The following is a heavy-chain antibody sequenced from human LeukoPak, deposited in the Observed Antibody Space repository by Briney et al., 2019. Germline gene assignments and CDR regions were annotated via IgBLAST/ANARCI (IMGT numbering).Heavy chain of an antibody. Sequence: GASVKVSCTVSGYTLTELSMHWVRQAPGLGLEWWGGFHPVDGETIYAQKFQGRVTMTEDTRTDTAYMELSSMRSEDTAVYYCATANMITFGGVIVRPFDYWGQGTLVTVSS. J-gene: IGHJ4*02. CDR1: GYTLTELS. CDR3: ATANMITFGGVIVRPFDY. D-gene: IGHD3-16*02. V-gene: IGHV1-24*01. CDR2: FHPVDGET.